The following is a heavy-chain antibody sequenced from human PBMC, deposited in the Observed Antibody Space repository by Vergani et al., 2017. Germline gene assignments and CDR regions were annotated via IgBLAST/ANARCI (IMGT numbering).Heavy chain of an antibody. Sequence: QVQLQESGPGLVKPSETLSLTCTVSGYSIISGYYWGWIRQPPGKGLEWIGSIYHSGSTYYNPSLKSRVTISVDTSKNQFSLKLSSVTAADTAVYYCARVKYYDILTGSRPGGFDPWGQGTLVTVSS. V-gene: IGHV4-38-2*02. CDR3: ARVKYYDILTGSRPGGFDP. J-gene: IGHJ5*02. D-gene: IGHD3-9*01. CDR1: GYSIISGYY. CDR2: IYHSGST.